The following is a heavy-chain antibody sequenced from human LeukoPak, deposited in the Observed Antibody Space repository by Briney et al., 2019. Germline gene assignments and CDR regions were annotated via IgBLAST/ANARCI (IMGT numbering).Heavy chain of an antibody. Sequence: PGGSLRLSCAVSGFTFSSYAMSWVRQAPGKGMEWVSGISGSGGSTYYADSVKGRFTISRDNSKNTLYLQMNSLRAEDTAVYYCAKDQTGVAYYFDYWGQGTLVTVSS. D-gene: IGHD5-12*01. CDR2: ISGSGGST. CDR3: AKDQTGVAYYFDY. J-gene: IGHJ4*02. CDR1: GFTFSSYA. V-gene: IGHV3-23*01.